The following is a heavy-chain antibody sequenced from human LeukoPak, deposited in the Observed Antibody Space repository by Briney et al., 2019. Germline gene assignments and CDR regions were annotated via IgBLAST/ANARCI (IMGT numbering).Heavy chain of an antibody. CDR2: IYSGGST. Sequence: GGSLRLSCAASEFSVGSNYMTWVRQAPGMGLEWVSLIYSGGSTYYADSVKGRFTISRDNSKNTLYLQMNSLRAEDTAMYYCARADLSGSYFHPHFLDYWGQGTLVTVSS. CDR3: ARADLSGSYFHPHFLDY. V-gene: IGHV3-66*01. D-gene: IGHD1-26*01. CDR1: EFSVGSNY. J-gene: IGHJ4*02.